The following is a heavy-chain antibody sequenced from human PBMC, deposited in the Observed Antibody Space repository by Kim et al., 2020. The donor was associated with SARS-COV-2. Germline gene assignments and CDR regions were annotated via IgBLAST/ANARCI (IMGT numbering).Heavy chain of an antibody. CDR1: EYTFVNYG. J-gene: IGHJ5*02. Sequence: ASVKVSCKASEYTFVNYGITWVRQAPGQGLEWMGWINAYNGNTNYAQKLQGRVTLTTDTSTSTAHMELRSLTSDDTAVYYCARGVGIRYFDWFDPWGQGTWSPSPQ. V-gene: IGHV1-18*01. CDR3: ARGVGIRYFDWFDP. D-gene: IGHD3-9*01. CDR2: INAYNGNT.